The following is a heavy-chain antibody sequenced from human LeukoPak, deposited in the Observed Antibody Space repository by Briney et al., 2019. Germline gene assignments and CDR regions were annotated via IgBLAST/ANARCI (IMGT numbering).Heavy chain of an antibody. CDR1: GFIFSNVW. CDR2: IKSEADGATT. CDR3: TTDTSSWTTYDC. D-gene: IGHD6-13*01. V-gene: IGHV3-15*01. J-gene: IGHJ4*02. Sequence: PGGSLRLSCAASGFIFSNVWMSWVRQAPGKGLEWVGRIKSEADGATTDYSTPVRGRFTISRDDSKSILYLQMNSPKTEDTAVYYCTTDTSSWTTYDCWGQGTLVTVSS.